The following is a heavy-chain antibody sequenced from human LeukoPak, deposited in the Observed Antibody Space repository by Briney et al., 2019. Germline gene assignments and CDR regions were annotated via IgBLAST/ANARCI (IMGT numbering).Heavy chain of an antibody. Sequence: GGSLRLSCAASGFTFNSYWFHWVRQAPGKGLVWVSRINSDGSDTIYADSVKGRFTISRDNAKSTVYLQMNSLKAEDTAVYYCSRGGYHHGFDIWGQRTMVTVSS. CDR3: SRGGYHHGFDI. V-gene: IGHV3-74*01. J-gene: IGHJ3*02. CDR1: GFTFNSYW. CDR2: INSDGSDT. D-gene: IGHD2-15*01.